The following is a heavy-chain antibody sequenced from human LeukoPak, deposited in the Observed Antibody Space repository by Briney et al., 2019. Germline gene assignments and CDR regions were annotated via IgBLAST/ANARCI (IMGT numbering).Heavy chain of an antibody. Sequence: SETLSLTCTVSGGSINTYYWSWIRQPPGKGLERIGYIHYSGSTNYNPSLKSRITISVDTSKNQFSLKLSSVTAADTAVYYCATAPSGGTDYWGQGTLVTVSS. CDR1: GGSINTYY. J-gene: IGHJ4*02. CDR3: ATAPSGGTDY. V-gene: IGHV4-59*01. D-gene: IGHD1-26*01. CDR2: IHYSGST.